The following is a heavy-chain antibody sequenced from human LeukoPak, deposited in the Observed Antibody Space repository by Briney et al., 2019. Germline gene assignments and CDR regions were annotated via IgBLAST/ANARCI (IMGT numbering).Heavy chain of an antibody. J-gene: IGHJ5*02. V-gene: IGHV4-39*01. CDR3: ARGSMGWMSGGSFNWFDP. CDR1: GGSISSSSSY. CDR2: IYYSGST. Sequence: SETPSLTCTVSGGSISSSSSYWGWIRQPPGTGLEWIGSIYYSGSTYYNPSLKSRVTISVDTSKNQFSLKLSSVTAADTAVYYCARGSMGWMSGGSFNWFDPWGQGTLVTVSS. D-gene: IGHD2-15*01.